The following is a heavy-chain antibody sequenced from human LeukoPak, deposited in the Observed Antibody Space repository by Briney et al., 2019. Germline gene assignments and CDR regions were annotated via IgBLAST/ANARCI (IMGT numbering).Heavy chain of an antibody. V-gene: IGHV4-39*01. CDR3: ARYSLGISGYYYGGFDAFDI. Sequence: PSETLSLTCTVSGGSISSSSYYWGWIRQPPGKGLEWIGSIYYSGSTYYNPSLKSRVTISVDTSKNQFSLKLSSVTAADTAVYYCARYSLGISGYYYGGFDAFDIWGQGTMVTVSS. CDR1: GGSISSSSYY. CDR2: IYYSGST. D-gene: IGHD3-22*01. J-gene: IGHJ3*02.